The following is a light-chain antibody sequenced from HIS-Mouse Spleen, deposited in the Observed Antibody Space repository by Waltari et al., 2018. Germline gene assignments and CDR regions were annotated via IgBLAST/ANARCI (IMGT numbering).Light chain of an antibody. V-gene: IGLV2-8*01. Sequence: QSALTQPPSASGSPGQSATISCTGPSSDVGGYNYVSWYQQHPGKAPKLLIYAVSKRPSGVPDRFSGSKSGNTASLTVSGLQAEDEADYYCSSYAGSNNLVFGGGTKLTVL. CDR2: AVS. J-gene: IGLJ2*01. CDR3: SSYAGSNNLV. CDR1: SSDVGGYNY.